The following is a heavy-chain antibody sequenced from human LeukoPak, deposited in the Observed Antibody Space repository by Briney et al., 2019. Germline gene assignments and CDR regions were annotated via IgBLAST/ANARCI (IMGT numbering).Heavy chain of an antibody. CDR1: GGSISSSSYY. J-gene: IGHJ4*02. CDR2: IYYSGST. V-gene: IGHV4-39*07. Sequence: SETLSLTCTVSGGSISSSSYYWGWIRQPPGKGLEWIGSIYYSGSTYYNPSLKSRVTISVDTSKNQFSLKLSSVTAADTAVYYCARGKVGYGGSPYFDYWGQGTLVTVSS. CDR3: ARGKVGYGGSPYFDY. D-gene: IGHD4-23*01.